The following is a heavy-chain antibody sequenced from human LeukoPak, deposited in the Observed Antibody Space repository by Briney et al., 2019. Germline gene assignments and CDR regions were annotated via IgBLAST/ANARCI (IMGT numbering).Heavy chain of an antibody. V-gene: IGHV3-30*02. CDR2: IRFDESSK. CDR1: GFTFSNYG. J-gene: IGHJ4*02. Sequence: PGGSLRLSCAASGFTFSNYGMHWVRQAPGKGLEWVAFIRFDESSKYYADSVEGRFTISRDNSKNTLDLQMNSLRIEDTAVYYCAKDAFPTYYDFWSGAPGDYWGQGTLVTVSS. CDR3: AKDAFPTYYDFWSGAPGDY. D-gene: IGHD3-3*01.